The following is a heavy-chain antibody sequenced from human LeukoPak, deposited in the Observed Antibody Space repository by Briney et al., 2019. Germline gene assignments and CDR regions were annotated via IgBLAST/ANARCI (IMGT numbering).Heavy chain of an antibody. CDR1: GYTFTNYY. Sequence: GASVKVSCKAAGYTFTNYYMQWVRQAPGQGLEWMGIINPRDGSTSYAQKFQGRVTVTRDTSTSTVYMELSSLRSEDTAVYYCARVYCSGGSRYEFDFWGQGTLVTVSS. CDR3: ARVYCSGGSRYEFDF. CDR2: INPRDGST. D-gene: IGHD2-15*01. V-gene: IGHV1-46*03. J-gene: IGHJ4*02.